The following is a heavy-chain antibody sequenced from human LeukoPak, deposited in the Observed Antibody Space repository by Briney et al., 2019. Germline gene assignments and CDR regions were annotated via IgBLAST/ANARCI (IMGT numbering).Heavy chain of an antibody. D-gene: IGHD7-27*01. J-gene: IGHJ6*02. CDR1: GFIVSSNY. Sequence: GGSLRLSCAASGFIVSSNYMSWVRQAPGKGLEWVSVIYSGVTTYYADSVKGRFTISRDNSKNTLYLQMNSLRAEDTAVYFCARELTGEAMNVWGQGTTVTVSS. V-gene: IGHV3-53*05. CDR3: ARELTGEAMNV. CDR2: IYSGVTT.